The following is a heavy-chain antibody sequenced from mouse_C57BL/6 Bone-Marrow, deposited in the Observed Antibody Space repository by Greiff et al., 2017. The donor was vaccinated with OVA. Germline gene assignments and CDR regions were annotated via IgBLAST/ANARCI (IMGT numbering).Heavy chain of an antibody. D-gene: IGHD1-1*01. CDR1: GFTFSSYA. V-gene: IGHV5-4*01. CDR2: ISDGGSYT. J-gene: IGHJ2*01. Sequence: EVQGVESGGGLVKPGGSLKLSCAASGFTFSSYAMSWVRQTPEKRLEWVATISDGGSYTYYPDNVKGRFTISRDNAKNNLYLQMSHLKSEDTAMYYCARGVTTVALDYWGQGTTLTVSS. CDR3: ARGVTTVALDY.